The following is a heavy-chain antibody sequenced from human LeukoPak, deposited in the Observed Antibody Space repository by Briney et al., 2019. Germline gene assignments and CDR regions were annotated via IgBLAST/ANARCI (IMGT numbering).Heavy chain of an antibody. CDR3: ARSYDSSGYYLDY. V-gene: IGHV4-39*01. CDR1: GGSISSSSYY. J-gene: IGHJ4*02. D-gene: IGHD3-22*01. CDR2: IYYSGST. Sequence: SETLSLTCTVSGGSISSSSYYWGWIRQPPGKELEWIGSIYYSGSTYYNPSLKSRVTISVDTSKNQFSLKLSSVTAADTAVYYCARSYDSSGYYLDYWGQGTLVTVSS.